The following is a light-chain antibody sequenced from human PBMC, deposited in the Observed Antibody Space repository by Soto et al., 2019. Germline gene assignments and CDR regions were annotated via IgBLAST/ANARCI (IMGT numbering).Light chain of an antibody. J-gene: IGKJ4*01. CDR3: QQYGRSLLT. V-gene: IGKV3-20*01. CDR2: DAS. Sequence: EIVLTQSPGTLSLSPGERATLSCRASETVGNYLAWYQQKPGQAPRLVIFDASNRASGIPDRFSGRGSGTDFTLTISRLEVEDFGGYYCQQYGRSLLTFGGGTKVEIK. CDR1: ETVGNY.